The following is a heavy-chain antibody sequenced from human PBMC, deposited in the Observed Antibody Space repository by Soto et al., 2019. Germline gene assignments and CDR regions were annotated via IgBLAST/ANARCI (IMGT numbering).Heavy chain of an antibody. Sequence: SETLSLTCTVSGGSISSGGYYWSWIRQHPGKGLEWIGYIYYSGITYYNPSLKSRVTISVDTSKNQISLKQRSVTAADPAVYYCARGTDTWFFALWGRGTLVT. V-gene: IGHV4-31*03. D-gene: IGHD3-9*01. J-gene: IGHJ2*01. CDR1: GGSISSGGYY. CDR3: ARGTDTWFFAL. CDR2: IYYSGIT.